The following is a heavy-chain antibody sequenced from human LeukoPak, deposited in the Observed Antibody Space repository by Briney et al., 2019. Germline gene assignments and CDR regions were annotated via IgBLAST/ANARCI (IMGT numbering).Heavy chain of an antibody. Sequence: GGSLRLSCAASGFTFSSYAMSWVSQAPGKGLEWVSAISGSGGSTYYADSVKGRFTISRDNSKNTLYLQMNSLRAEDTAVYYCAKSRGYCSSTSCYPPKYFDYWGQGTLVTVSS. CDR1: GFTFSSYA. CDR2: ISGSGGST. CDR3: AKSRGYCSSTSCYPPKYFDY. D-gene: IGHD2-2*01. V-gene: IGHV3-23*01. J-gene: IGHJ4*02.